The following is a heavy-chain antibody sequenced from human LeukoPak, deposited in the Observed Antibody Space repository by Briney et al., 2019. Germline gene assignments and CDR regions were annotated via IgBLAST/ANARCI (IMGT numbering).Heavy chain of an antibody. J-gene: IGHJ3*01. CDR1: GFTFSSYW. CDR3: ATYVDTVRYDAFDV. Sequence: GGSLRLSCAASGFTFSSYWMDWVRQAPGKGLVWVSRIHPDGKNTAYADSVKGRFTISRDNARNTLFLQTNSLRAEDAAVYYCATYVDTVRYDAFDVWGQGTMVTVSS. CDR2: IHPDGKNT. V-gene: IGHV3-74*01. D-gene: IGHD5-18*01.